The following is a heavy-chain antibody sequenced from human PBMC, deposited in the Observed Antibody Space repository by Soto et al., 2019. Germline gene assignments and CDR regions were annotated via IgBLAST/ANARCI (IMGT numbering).Heavy chain of an antibody. CDR2: ISSNGGST. CDR1: GFTFSSYA. CDR3: ARGIGGDHNWNYAYYYYMDV. D-gene: IGHD1-7*01. Sequence: GGSLRLSCAASGFTFSSYAMHWVRQAPGKGLEYVSAISSNGGSTYYANSVKGRFTISRDNSKNTLYLQMGSLRAEDMAVYYCARGIGGDHNWNYAYYYYMDVWGKGTTVTVSS. J-gene: IGHJ6*03. V-gene: IGHV3-64*01.